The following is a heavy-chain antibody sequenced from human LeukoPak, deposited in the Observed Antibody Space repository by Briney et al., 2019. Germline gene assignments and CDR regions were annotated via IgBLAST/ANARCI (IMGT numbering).Heavy chain of an antibody. D-gene: IGHD3-10*01. J-gene: IGHJ6*03. V-gene: IGHV4-39*07. Sequence: SETLSLTCTVSGGSISSSSYYWGWIRQPPGKGLEWIASIYYSGSTYYNPFLMSRVTISVDTSKNQFSLKLSSVTAADTAVYYCARGLLLWFGELPNYYMDVWGKGTTVTVSS. CDR2: IYYSGST. CDR1: GGSISSSSYY. CDR3: ARGLLLWFGELPNYYMDV.